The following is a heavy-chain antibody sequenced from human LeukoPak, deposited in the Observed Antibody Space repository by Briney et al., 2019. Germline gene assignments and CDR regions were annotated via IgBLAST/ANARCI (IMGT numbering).Heavy chain of an antibody. J-gene: IGHJ4*02. CDR3: AKVRVESVIVVVRPPHFDY. CDR1: GYTFTSYG. V-gene: IGHV1-18*01. Sequence: ASVKVSCKASGYTFTSYGISWVRQAPGQGLEWMGWISAYNGNTNYAQKLQGRVTMTTDTSTSTAYMELRSLRSDDTAVYYCAKVRVESVIVVVRPPHFDYWGQGTLVTVSS. D-gene: IGHD3-22*01. CDR2: ISAYNGNT.